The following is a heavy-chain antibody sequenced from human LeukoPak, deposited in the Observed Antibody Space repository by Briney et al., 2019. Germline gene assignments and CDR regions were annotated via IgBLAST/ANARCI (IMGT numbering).Heavy chain of an antibody. CDR3: ANAQFGDLEYFQY. CDR1: GFTFSSYG. Sequence: GGSLRLSCAASGFTFSSYGMNWVRQAPGKGLEWVSGISGSDGSTYSADSVKGRFTISRDNSKNTLYLQMNSLRAEDTAVYYCANAQFGDLEYFQYWGQGTLVTVSS. V-gene: IGHV3-23*01. CDR2: ISGSDGST. D-gene: IGHD3-10*01. J-gene: IGHJ1*01.